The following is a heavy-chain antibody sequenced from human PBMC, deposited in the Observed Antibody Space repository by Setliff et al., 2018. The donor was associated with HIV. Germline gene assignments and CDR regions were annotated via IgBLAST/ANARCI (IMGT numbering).Heavy chain of an antibody. J-gene: IGHJ3*02. CDR1: GGSISSSSYY. V-gene: IGHV4-39*01. Sequence: SETLSLTCTVSGGSISSSSYYWGWIRQPPGKGLEWIGSIYYSGSTYYNPSLKSRVTISVDTSKNQFSLKVNSVTAADSAVYYCVRRSNRNYVTNALDIWGQGTTVTVSS. CDR3: VRRSNRNYVTNALDI. D-gene: IGHD1-7*01. CDR2: IYYSGST.